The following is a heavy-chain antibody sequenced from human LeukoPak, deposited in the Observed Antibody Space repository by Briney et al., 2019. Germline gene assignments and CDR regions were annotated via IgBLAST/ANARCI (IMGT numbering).Heavy chain of an antibody. CDR2: IYHSGST. J-gene: IGHJ5*02. Sequence: SETLSLTCTVSGASISNTGYYWGWIRQPPGKGLEWIGNIYHSGSTYYSPSLKSRVTLSVDTSKNQFSLKLSSVTAADTAVYYCAGLLNGGASHWFDPWGQGTLVAVSS. V-gene: IGHV4-39*01. CDR1: GASISNTGYY. CDR3: AGLLNGGASHWFDP. D-gene: IGHD7-27*01.